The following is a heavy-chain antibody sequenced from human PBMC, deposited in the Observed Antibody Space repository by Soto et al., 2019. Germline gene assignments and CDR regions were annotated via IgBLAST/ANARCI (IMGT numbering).Heavy chain of an antibody. CDR3: VHPRSTVQIPPT. D-gene: IGHD4-17*01. CDR1: GFTFSMFS. Sequence: GGSLRLSCSASGFTFSMFSMHWVRQAPGKGLEYVSGVSSNGDSTYYADSVKGRFTISRDNSKNTLYLQMSSLRAVDTAVYYCVHPRSTVQIPPTWGQGTLVTVSS. J-gene: IGHJ5*02. V-gene: IGHV3-64D*06. CDR2: VSSNGDST.